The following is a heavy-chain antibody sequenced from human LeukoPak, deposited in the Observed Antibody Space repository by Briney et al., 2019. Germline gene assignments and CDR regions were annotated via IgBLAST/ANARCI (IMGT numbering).Heavy chain of an antibody. Sequence: GASVKVSCKASGGTFSSYAISWVRQAPGQGLEWMGGIIPIFGTANYAQKFQGRVTITTDESTSTAYMELSSLRSDDTAVYYCARDTGYSSSHYYYYMDVWGKGTTVTVSS. CDR2: IIPIFGTA. D-gene: IGHD6-13*01. CDR3: ARDTGYSSSHYYYYMDV. CDR1: GGTFSSYA. J-gene: IGHJ6*03. V-gene: IGHV1-69*05.